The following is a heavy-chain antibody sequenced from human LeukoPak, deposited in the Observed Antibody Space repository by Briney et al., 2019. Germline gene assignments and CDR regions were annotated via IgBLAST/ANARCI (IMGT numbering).Heavy chain of an antibody. V-gene: IGHV3-23*01. J-gene: IGHJ4*02. D-gene: IGHD1-26*01. CDR1: GFTFGSYA. CDR3: AKERGLGAVDY. CDR2: ISGGNT. Sequence: PGGSLRLSCAASGFTFGSYAMSWVRQAPGKGLEWVSCISGGNTYYADSVKGRFTISRDNSKSTLYLQMNNLRAEDTAVYYCAKERGLGAVDYWGQGTLVTVSS.